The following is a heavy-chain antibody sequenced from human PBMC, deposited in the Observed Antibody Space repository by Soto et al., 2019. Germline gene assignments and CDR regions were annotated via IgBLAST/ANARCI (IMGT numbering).Heavy chain of an antibody. CDR2: IYYSGST. V-gene: IGHV4-39*01. J-gene: IGHJ6*02. CDR3: ARSQDYDFWSGYWNYYYYGMDV. D-gene: IGHD3-3*01. Sequence: SETLSLTCTVSGGSISSSSYYWGWIRQPPGKGLEWIGSIYYSGSTYYNPSLKGRVTISVDTSKNQFSLKLSSVTAADTAVYYCARSQDYDFWSGYWNYYYYGMDVWGQGTTVTVSS. CDR1: GGSISSSSYY.